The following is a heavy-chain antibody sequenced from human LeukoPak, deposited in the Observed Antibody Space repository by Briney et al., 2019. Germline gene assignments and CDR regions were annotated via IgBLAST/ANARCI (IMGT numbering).Heavy chain of an antibody. D-gene: IGHD6-6*01. CDR2: IYYSGTT. CDR3: ARQADDSSSSLVYFDY. Sequence: NPSQTLSLTCAVSGGSISSHYWSWIRQPPGKGLEWIGFIYYSGTTEYNPSLKSRVTISADTSKNQFSLKLSSVTAADTAVYYCARQADDSSSSLVYFDYWGQGTLVTVSS. V-gene: IGHV4-59*08. CDR1: GGSISSHY. J-gene: IGHJ4*02.